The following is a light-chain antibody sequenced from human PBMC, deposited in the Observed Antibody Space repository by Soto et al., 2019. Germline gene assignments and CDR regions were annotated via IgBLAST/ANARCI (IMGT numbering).Light chain of an antibody. CDR1: SSDVGGYNY. V-gene: IGLV2-14*01. J-gene: IGLJ2*01. Sequence: QSALTQPASVSGPPGQSITISCTGTSSDVGGYNYVSWYQQHPGKAPKLMIYDVSNRPSGVSNRFSGSKSGNTASLTISGLQAEDEADYYCSSYTTSGSLVFGGGTKLTVL. CDR2: DVS. CDR3: SSYTTSGSLV.